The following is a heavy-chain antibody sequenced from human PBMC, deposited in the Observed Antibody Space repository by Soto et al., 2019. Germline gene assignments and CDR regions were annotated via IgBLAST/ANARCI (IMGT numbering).Heavy chain of an antibody. J-gene: IGHJ4*02. CDR3: AKEGTFYYDSSGYYAFDY. Sequence: GGSLRLSCAASGFTFRSYAMHWVRQAPGKGLEWVAVISYDGSKKYYRDSVQGRFTISRDNSKNTLFLQMNSLRPEDTAVYFCAKEGTFYYDSSGYYAFDYWGQGTLVTVSS. CDR2: ISYDGSKK. CDR1: GFTFRSYA. D-gene: IGHD3-22*01. V-gene: IGHV3-30*18.